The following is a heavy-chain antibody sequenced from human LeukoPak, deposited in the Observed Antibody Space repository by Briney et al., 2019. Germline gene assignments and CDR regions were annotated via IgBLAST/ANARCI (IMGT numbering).Heavy chain of an antibody. V-gene: IGHV1-69*01. Sequence: SSVKVSXKASGGTFRSYAISWVRQAPGQGLEWIGGIIPIFGTANYAQKFQGRVTITADESTSTAYMELSSLRSEDTAVYYCASQAEYCSSTSCPGGPFDYWGQGTLVTVSS. CDR2: IIPIFGTA. J-gene: IGHJ4*02. D-gene: IGHD2-2*01. CDR1: GGTFRSYA. CDR3: ASQAEYCSSTSCPGGPFDY.